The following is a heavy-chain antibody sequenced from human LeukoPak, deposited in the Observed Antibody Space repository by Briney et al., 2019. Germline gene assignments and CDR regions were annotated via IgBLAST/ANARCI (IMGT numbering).Heavy chain of an antibody. J-gene: IGHJ4*02. V-gene: IGHV3-23*01. CDR2: ISGSGGST. CDR1: GFTFSNYW. D-gene: IGHD2-15*01. CDR3: AKTLGYCSGGSCYSGVIDY. Sequence: GGSLRLSCAASGFTFSNYWMTWVRQAPGKGLEWVSAISGSGGSTYYADSMKGRFTISRDNSKNTLYLQMNSLRAEDTAVYYCAKTLGYCSGGSCYSGVIDYWGQGTLVTVSS.